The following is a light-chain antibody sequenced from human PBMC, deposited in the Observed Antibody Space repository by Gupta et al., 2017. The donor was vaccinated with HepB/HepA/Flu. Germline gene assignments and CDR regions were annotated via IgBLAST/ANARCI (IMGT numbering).Light chain of an antibody. V-gene: IGLV3-1*01. Sequence: SYELNQPPSVSVSPGQTASITCSGDKCGDNYASWYQQQPGQSPVLVIYQDNKRPSGSPERFSGSNSGNTATLTISGTQAMDEADYYCQAWDSSVVFGGGTKLTVL. J-gene: IGLJ2*01. CDR2: QDN. CDR1: KCGDNY. CDR3: QAWDSSVV.